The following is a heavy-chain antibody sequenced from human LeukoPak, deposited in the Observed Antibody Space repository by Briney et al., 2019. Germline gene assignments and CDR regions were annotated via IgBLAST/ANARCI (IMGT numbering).Heavy chain of an antibody. J-gene: IGHJ4*02. CDR3: ASLGGSSWYEVDY. Sequence: PGGSLRLSCAASGFTFSTYWMTWVRQAPGKGLEWVANINQDGSGKYYVDSVKGRFTISRDNAKNSLYLQMNSLRAEDTAVYYCASLGGSSWYEVDYWGQGTLVTVSS. V-gene: IGHV3-7*02. CDR2: INQDGSGK. CDR1: GFTFSTYW. D-gene: IGHD6-13*01.